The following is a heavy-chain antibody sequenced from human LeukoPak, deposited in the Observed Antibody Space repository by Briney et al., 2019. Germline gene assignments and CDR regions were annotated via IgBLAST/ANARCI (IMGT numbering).Heavy chain of an antibody. D-gene: IGHD4-17*01. V-gene: IGHV3-48*01. CDR3: ARDEDSDGEQYYYGMDV. CDR2: ISNIGSII. J-gene: IGHJ6*02. CDR1: GFTFSSYS. Sequence: GGSLRLSCVASGFTFSSYSMNWVRQAPGKGLEWVSYISNIGSIIYYADSVKGGFTISRDNAKNSLYLQMHSLRAEDTAVYYCARDEDSDGEQYYYGMDVWGQGTTVTVSS.